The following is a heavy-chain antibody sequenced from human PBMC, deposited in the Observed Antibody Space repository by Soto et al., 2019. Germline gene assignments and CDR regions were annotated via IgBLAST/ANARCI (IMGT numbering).Heavy chain of an antibody. J-gene: IGHJ6*01. Sequence: GSLRLSCTASGFTFNNHAMTWVRQAPGKGLEWVSTFSGGDLRTYYADSVKGRFTISRDNSKNTLYLQMNSLRVEDTAVYYCAKGQGSSYYYGLDVWGPGTTVTVS. CDR1: GFTFNNHA. CDR2: FSGGDLRT. V-gene: IGHV3-23*01. CDR3: AKGQGSSYYYGLDV.